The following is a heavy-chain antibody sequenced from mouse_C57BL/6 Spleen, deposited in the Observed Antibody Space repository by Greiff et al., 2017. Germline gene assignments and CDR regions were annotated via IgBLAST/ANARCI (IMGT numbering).Heavy chain of an antibody. V-gene: IGHV3-6*01. Sequence: VQLKQSGPGLVKPSQSLSLTCSVTGYSITSGYYWNWIRQFPGNKLEWMGYISYDGSNNYNPSLKNRISITRVPTKNQFFLKLNSVTTEDTSTYYCARDLGYYFDDWGQGTTLTVSS. CDR3: ARDLGYYFDD. CDR2: ISYDGSN. CDR1: GYSITSGYY. J-gene: IGHJ2*01. D-gene: IGHD4-1*01.